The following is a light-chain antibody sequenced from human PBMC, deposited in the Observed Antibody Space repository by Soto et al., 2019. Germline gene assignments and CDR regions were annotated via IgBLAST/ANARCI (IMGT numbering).Light chain of an antibody. CDR2: EVS. J-gene: IGLJ1*01. V-gene: IGLV2-14*01. CDR3: SSYTSSSTPYV. Sequence: LTQPASVSGSPGQSITISCTGTSSDVGGYNYVSWYQQHPGKAPKLMIYEVSNRPSGVSNRFSGSKSGNTASLTISGLQAEDEADDYCSSYTSSSTPYVCGTGTKVTVL. CDR1: SSDVGGYNY.